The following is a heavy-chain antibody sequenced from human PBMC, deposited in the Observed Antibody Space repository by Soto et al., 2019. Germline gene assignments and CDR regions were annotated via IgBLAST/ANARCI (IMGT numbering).Heavy chain of an antibody. J-gene: IGHJ5*02. CDR3: ARGSISIYSGYCSSTSCPRNWFDP. Sequence: QVQLQQWGAGLLKPSETLSLTCAVYGGSFSGYYWSWIRQPPGKGLEWIGEINHSGSTNYNPSLKSRVTISVDTSKNQFSLKLSSVTAADTAVYYCARGSISIYSGYCSSTSCPRNWFDPWGQGTLVTVSS. CDR1: GGSFSGYY. D-gene: IGHD2-2*01. CDR2: INHSGST. V-gene: IGHV4-34*01.